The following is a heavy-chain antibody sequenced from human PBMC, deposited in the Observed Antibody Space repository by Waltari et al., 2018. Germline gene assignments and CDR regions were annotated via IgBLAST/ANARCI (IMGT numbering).Heavy chain of an antibody. CDR1: GGSFSGYY. D-gene: IGHD3-22*01. CDR2: INHSGSN. V-gene: IGHV4-34*01. Sequence: QVQLQQWGAGLLKPSETLSLTCAVYGGSFSGYYWSWIRQPPGKGLEWIGEINHSGSNNSNPVPKRRGPHSVDTSKNQVSLKPSPGTAADTAVYYCARGAGGYYDSSGTFDYWGQGTLVTVSS. CDR3: ARGAGGYYDSSGTFDY. J-gene: IGHJ4*02.